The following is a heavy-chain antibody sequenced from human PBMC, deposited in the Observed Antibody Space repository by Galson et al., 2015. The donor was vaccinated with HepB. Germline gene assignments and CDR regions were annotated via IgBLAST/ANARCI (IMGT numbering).Heavy chain of an antibody. V-gene: IGHV4-39*07. CDR2: FYYSGTT. CDR1: GDSISSTSYY. Sequence: LTCTVSGDSISSTSYYWGWLRQPPGKGLEWIGSFYYSGTTYYNPSLESRVTISVDTSKNQFSLKLRSVTAADTAVYYCVRGRSTSGYYYVRKPNWFDPWGQGTPVTVSS. J-gene: IGHJ5*02. CDR3: VRGRSTSGYYYVRKPNWFDP. D-gene: IGHD3-22*01.